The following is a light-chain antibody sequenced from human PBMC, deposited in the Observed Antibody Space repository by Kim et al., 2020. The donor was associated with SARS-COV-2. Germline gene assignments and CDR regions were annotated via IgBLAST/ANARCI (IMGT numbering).Light chain of an antibody. V-gene: IGKV3-20*01. Sequence: SPRERAALSCRASQSVRGTDLAWFQQKPAQAPRLLIYGASSRATSIPSRFSGSGSGTDCTLTISRLEPEDFAVYYCQQYGSSPDTFGQGTRLEIK. CDR2: GAS. CDR1: QSVRGTD. CDR3: QQYGSSPDT. J-gene: IGKJ5*01.